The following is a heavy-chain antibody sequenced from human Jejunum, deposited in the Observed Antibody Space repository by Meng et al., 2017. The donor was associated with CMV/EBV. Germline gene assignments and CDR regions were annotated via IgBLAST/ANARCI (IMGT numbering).Heavy chain of an antibody. CDR2: IRGSDDKT. CDR1: GFTLGSFA. CDR3: AKSLVDTTMDLDY. Sequence: SGFTLGSFAMTWVRQAPGKGLEWVSTIRGSDDKTYYSDSVRGRFTISRDNSKNTLYLQMNSLRAEDTAVYYCAKSLVDTTMDLDYWGQGRLVTVSS. J-gene: IGHJ4*02. D-gene: IGHD5-18*01. V-gene: IGHV3-23*01.